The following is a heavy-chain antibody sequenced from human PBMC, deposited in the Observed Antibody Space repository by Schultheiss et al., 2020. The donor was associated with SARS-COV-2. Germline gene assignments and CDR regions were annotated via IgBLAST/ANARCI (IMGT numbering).Heavy chain of an antibody. CDR3: ARVTRYYDILYGGFGGGYYYYMDV. CDR2: INHSGST. CDR1: GGSVSSGSYY. V-gene: IGHV4-61*01. Sequence: SETLSLTCTVSGGSVSSGSYYWSWIRQPPGKGLEWIGEINHSGSTNYNPSLKSRVTISADTSKNQFSLQLNSVTAADTAVYYCARVTRYYDILYGGFGGGYYYYMDVWGKGTTVTVSS. J-gene: IGHJ6*03. D-gene: IGHD3-9*01.